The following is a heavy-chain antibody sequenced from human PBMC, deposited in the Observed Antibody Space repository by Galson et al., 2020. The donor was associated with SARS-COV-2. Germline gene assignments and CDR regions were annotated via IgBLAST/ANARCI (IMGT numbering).Heavy chain of an antibody. D-gene: IGHD2-21*02. CDR3: AREENFSLVVTATRMCYFDY. CDR1: GGSFSGYY. V-gene: IGHV4-34*01. Sequence: SETLSLTCAVYGGSFSGYYWSWIRKPPGKGLEWIGEINSSGSNNYNPSLKSRVTISVDTSKNKFSLKLSSVTAADTAVYYCAREENFSLVVTATRMCYFDYWGRGTLATVSS. CDR2: INSSGSN. J-gene: IGHJ4*01.